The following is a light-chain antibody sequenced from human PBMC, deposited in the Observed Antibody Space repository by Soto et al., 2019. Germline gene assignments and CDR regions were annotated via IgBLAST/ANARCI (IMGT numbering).Light chain of an antibody. CDR1: VGL. CDR3: CLYVGGRTYV. J-gene: IGLJ1*01. CDR2: DDT. Sequence: QPALTQPASVSGSPGQSVTISCTGTVGLVSWYQQQPGKVPKLIIYDDTKRPSGVSSRFSGSKSGNTASLTISRLQTEDEAHYYCCLYVGGRTYVFGTGTKVTVL. V-gene: IGLV2-23*01.